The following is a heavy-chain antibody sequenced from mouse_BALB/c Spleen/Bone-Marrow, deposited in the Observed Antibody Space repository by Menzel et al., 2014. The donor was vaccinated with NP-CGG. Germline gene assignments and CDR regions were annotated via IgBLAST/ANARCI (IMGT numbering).Heavy chain of an antibody. CDR2: ISSGGSST. Sequence: EVQRVESGGDLVKPGGSLKLSCVASGFTFXSYGMSWVRQTPDKRLEWVATISSGGSSTYYPASVKGRFTISRDNAKSTLYLQMSSLNSEDTAMYYCTRRPLQANSYFDCWGQGTTLTVSS. D-gene: IGHD3-2*02. J-gene: IGHJ2*01. V-gene: IGHV5-6*01. CDR1: GFTFXSYG. CDR3: TRRPLQANSYFDC.